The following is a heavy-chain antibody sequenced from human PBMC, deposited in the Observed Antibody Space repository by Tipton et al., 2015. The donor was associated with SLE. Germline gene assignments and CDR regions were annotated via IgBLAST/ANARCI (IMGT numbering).Heavy chain of an antibody. V-gene: IGHV4-31*03. D-gene: IGHD6-13*01. J-gene: IGHJ5*02. CDR3: VVAAAGYNWFDP. CDR1: GGSISSGGYY. CDR2: IYYSGST. Sequence: TLSLTCTVSGGSISSGGYYWSWIRQHPGKGLEWIGYIYYSGSTYYNPSLKSRVTISIDTSKNQFSLKLSSVTAADTAVYYCVVAAAGYNWFDPWGQGTLVTVSS.